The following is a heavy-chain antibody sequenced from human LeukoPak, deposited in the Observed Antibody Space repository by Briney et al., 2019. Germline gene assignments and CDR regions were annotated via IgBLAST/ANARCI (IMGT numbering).Heavy chain of an antibody. CDR3: ARDHDSSNEWGPFDP. Sequence: SQTLSLTCAISGASVSGSASWNWIRQSPSRGLEWLGMTYYRSKWYSEYATSVKSRISINADTSENQFSLQLNSVIPEDTAVYYCARDHDSSNEWGPFDPWGQGTLVTVSS. D-gene: IGHD1-1*01. CDR1: GASVSGSAS. CDR2: TYYRSKWYS. V-gene: IGHV6-1*01. J-gene: IGHJ5*02.